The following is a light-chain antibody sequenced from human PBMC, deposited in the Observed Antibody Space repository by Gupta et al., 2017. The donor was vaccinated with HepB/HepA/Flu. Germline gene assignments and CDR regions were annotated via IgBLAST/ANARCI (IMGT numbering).Light chain of an antibody. V-gene: IGLV3-1*01. Sequence: SYELTQPPSVSVSPGQTASITCSGDKLGDKYACWYQQKPGQSPVLVIYEHSKRPSGLPERFSGSKSGNTATLTISGTQALDEADYYCQAWDSSIGVFGGGTKVTVL. J-gene: IGLJ3*02. CDR2: EHS. CDR3: QAWDSSIGV. CDR1: KLGDKY.